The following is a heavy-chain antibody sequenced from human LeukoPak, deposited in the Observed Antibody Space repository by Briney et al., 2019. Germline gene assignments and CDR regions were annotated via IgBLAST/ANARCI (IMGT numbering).Heavy chain of an antibody. CDR1: GFIVSSNY. J-gene: IGHJ4*02. CDR2: TYSGGDT. CDR3: ASNAGYGDSFDY. D-gene: IGHD4-17*01. V-gene: IGHV3-66*01. Sequence: GGSLRLSCAASGFIVSSNYMSWVRQAPGKGLEWVSVTYSGGDTYYADSVKGRFTISRDNSKNTLYLQMSSLRAEDTAVYYCASNAGYGDSFDYWGQGTLVTVSS.